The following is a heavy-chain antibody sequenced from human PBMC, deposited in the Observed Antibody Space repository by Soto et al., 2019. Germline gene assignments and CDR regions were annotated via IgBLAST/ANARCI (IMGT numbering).Heavy chain of an antibody. CDR2: IIPILGIA. Sequence: QVQLVQSGAEVKKPGSSVKVSCKASGGTFSSYTISWVRQAPGQGLEWMGRIIPILGIANYAQKFQGRVTITEDKSTSTAYMELSSLRSEDTAVYYCARLDNPTTTSWGQGNLVTVSS. V-gene: IGHV1-69*02. CDR3: ARLDNPTTTS. J-gene: IGHJ4*02. CDR1: GGTFSSYT. D-gene: IGHD4-17*01.